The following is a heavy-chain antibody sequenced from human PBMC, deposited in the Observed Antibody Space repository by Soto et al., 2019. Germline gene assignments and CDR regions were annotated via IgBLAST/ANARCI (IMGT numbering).Heavy chain of an antibody. J-gene: IGHJ5*02. Sequence: SETLYLTNTVYGDSIISYYWSWMRQPPGKGLEWIGYIYYSGSTNYNPSLKSRVTISVDTSKNQFSLKLSSVTAADTAVYYCARHEAAGTVSLNWFDPWGQGTLVTVS. CDR2: IYYSGST. V-gene: IGHV4-59*08. D-gene: IGHD6-13*01. CDR1: GDSIISYY. CDR3: ARHEAAGTVSLNWFDP.